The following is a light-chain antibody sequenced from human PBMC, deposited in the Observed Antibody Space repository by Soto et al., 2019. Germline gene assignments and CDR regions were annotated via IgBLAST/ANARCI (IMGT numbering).Light chain of an antibody. CDR3: RSYAGRNIEL. V-gene: IGLV2-8*01. Sequence: QSALTQPPSASGSPGQSVTIACTGTSSDVGGYKYVSWYQQHPGKAPKLMIYEVNKRPSGVPDRFSGSKSGHTASLTVSGLQADDEDDYFCRSYAGRNIELFGRGTKLTVL. CDR1: SSDVGGYKY. CDR2: EVN. J-gene: IGLJ2*01.